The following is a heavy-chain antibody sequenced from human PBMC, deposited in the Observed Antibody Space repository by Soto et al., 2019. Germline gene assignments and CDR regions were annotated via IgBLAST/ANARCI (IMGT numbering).Heavy chain of an antibody. J-gene: IGHJ5*01. CDR3: ARGRYCLTGRCFPNWFDS. Sequence: QVHLLESGPGLVKPSQTLSLTCSVSGDSIPTVDYFWAWIRQPPGQALEYIGYIYKSTTTYYNPSFESRVAISLDTSKSQFSLTVTSVTAADTAVYFCARGRYCLTGRCFPNWFDSWGQGTLVTVSS. V-gene: IGHV4-30-4*01. CDR1: GDSIPTVDYF. CDR2: IYKSTTT. D-gene: IGHD2-15*01.